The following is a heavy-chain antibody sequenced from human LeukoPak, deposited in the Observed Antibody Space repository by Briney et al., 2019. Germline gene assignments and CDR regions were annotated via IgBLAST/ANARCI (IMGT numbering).Heavy chain of an antibody. D-gene: IGHD2-15*01. CDR2: INAGNGNT. CDR1: GYTFTSYA. Sequence: GASVKVSCKASGYTFTSYAMHWVRQAPGQRLEWMGWINAGNGNTKYSQKFQGRVTITRDTSASTAYMELSSLRSEDTAVYYCARAVPQPNPYCSGGSCRWFDPWGQGTLVTVSS. V-gene: IGHV1-3*01. CDR3: ARAVPQPNPYCSGGSCRWFDP. J-gene: IGHJ5*02.